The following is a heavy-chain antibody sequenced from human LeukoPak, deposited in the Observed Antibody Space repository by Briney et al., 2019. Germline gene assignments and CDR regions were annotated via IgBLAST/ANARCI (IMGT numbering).Heavy chain of an antibody. D-gene: IGHD2-8*01. CDR3: ARDTVNGPFVISLDY. CDR2: ISSGGNTK. V-gene: IGHV3-48*04. Sequence: PGGSLRLSCAASGFTVSSNYMNWVRQAPGKGLEWVSHISSGGNTKYYVDSVRGRFSMSRDNAKNLLFLQMNSLRAEDTAVYYCARDTVNGPFVISLDYWGQGALVTVSS. J-gene: IGHJ4*02. CDR1: GFTVSSNY.